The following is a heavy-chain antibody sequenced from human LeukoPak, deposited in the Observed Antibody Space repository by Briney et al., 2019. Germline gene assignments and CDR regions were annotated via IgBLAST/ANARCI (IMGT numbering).Heavy chain of an antibody. J-gene: IGHJ4*02. CDR1: GFTFSSYA. Sequence: GGSLRLSCAASGFTFSSYAMSWVRQAPGKGLEWVGFIKSKAYGGTTEYAASVKGRFTISRDDSKNIAYLQMNSLKTEDTAVYYCTRVDYDSSSWYGSFDYWGQGTLVTVSS. CDR3: TRVDYDSSSWYGSFDY. CDR2: IKSKAYGGTT. D-gene: IGHD6-13*01. V-gene: IGHV3-49*04.